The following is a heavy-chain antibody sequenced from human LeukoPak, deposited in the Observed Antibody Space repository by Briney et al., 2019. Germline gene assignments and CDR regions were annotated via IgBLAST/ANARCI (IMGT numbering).Heavy chain of an antibody. Sequence: SETLSLTCTVSGGSISSYYWTWVRQPAGKGLEWIGRMYVSGITNYNPSLKSRVTMSVDTSKNQFSLKLTSVTAADTAVYYCASENYYDSSGYSEGLDVWGQGTTVTVSS. V-gene: IGHV4-4*07. J-gene: IGHJ6*02. CDR1: GGSISSYY. D-gene: IGHD3-22*01. CDR2: MYVSGIT. CDR3: ASENYYDSSGYSEGLDV.